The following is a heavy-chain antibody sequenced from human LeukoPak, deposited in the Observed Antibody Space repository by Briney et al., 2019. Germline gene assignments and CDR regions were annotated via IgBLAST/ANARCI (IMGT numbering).Heavy chain of an antibody. J-gene: IGHJ4*02. CDR3: VKDNPLDY. D-gene: IGHD1-14*01. V-gene: IGHV3-30*02. Sequence: DSMKGRFTISRDNSKNTLYLHINSLRPEETALYYCVKDNPLDYWGKGTLVIVSS.